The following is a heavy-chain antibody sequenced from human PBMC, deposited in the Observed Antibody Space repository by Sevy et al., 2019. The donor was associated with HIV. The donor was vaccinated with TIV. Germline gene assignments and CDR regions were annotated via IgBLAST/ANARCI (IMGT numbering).Heavy chain of an antibody. CDR1: GGSISSGDNY. D-gene: IGHD3-10*01. J-gene: IGHJ3*02. V-gene: IGHV4-30-4*01. CDR3: ARGRLLSRGDAFDI. CDR2: IYYSGST. Sequence: SETLSLTCTVSGGSISSGDNYWSWIRQPPGKGLDWLGYIYYSGSTSYNPSLKSRISISLDTSKNQFSLNLISVTAADTAVYYCARGRLLSRGDAFDIWGQGTMVTVSS.